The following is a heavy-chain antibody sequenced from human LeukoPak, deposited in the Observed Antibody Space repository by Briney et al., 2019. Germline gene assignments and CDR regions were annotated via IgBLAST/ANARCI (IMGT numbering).Heavy chain of an antibody. D-gene: IGHD1-26*01. CDR2: SSSSSTTM. V-gene: IGHV3-48*01. CDR3: ARNLRSGTYWGDYSYYYMDV. J-gene: IGHJ6*03. CDR1: GFTFSNYN. Sequence: AGGSLRLSRAASGFTFSNYNMNWVRQAPGKGLEWVSFSSSSSTTMYYADSVKGRFAISRDNARNSLYLQMNSLRAEDTAVYYCARNLRSGTYWGDYSYYYMDVWGQGTTVTVSS.